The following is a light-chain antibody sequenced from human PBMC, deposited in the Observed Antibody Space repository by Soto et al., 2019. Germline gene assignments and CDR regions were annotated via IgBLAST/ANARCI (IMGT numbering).Light chain of an antibody. J-gene: IGKJ2*01. V-gene: IGKV3-20*01. CDR2: GAS. Sequence: EIVLTHSPGTLSLSPGERATLSCRASQSVSSSYLAWYQQKPGQAPRLLIYGASSRATGIPDRCSGSGSGTDFTLTISRLEPEDFAVDYCQQYGSTPYTCGQGTKLEIK. CDR3: QQYGSTPYT. CDR1: QSVSSSY.